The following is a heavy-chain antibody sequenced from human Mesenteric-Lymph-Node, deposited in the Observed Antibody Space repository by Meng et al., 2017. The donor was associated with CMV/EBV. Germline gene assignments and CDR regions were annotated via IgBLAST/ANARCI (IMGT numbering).Heavy chain of an antibody. J-gene: IGHJ6*02. CDR3: AKFRDYYGYYYGMDV. V-gene: IGHV3-23*01. Sequence: GGSLRLSCAASGFTFSSYAMSWVRQAPGKGLEWVSAISGSGGSTYYADSVKGRFTISRDNSKNTLYLQMNSLRAEDTAVYYCAKFRDYYGYYYGMDVWGQGTTVTVSS. CDR2: ISGSGGST. CDR1: GFTFSSYA. D-gene: IGHD3-10*01.